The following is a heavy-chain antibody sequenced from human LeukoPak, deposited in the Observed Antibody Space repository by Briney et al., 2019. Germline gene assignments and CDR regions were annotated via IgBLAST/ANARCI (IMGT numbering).Heavy chain of an antibody. Sequence: ASVKVSCKASGYTFTGHYIHWVRQAPGQGLEWMGWINPSSGATKYAQKFQGRFTMTSDTSINTAYMELISLTTDDPALFFCARDMGRDNSGWYPYHDYWGQGTLVTVSS. CDR2: INPSSGAT. CDR3: ARDMGRDNSGWYPYHDY. D-gene: IGHD6-19*01. V-gene: IGHV1-2*02. J-gene: IGHJ4*02. CDR1: GYTFTGHY.